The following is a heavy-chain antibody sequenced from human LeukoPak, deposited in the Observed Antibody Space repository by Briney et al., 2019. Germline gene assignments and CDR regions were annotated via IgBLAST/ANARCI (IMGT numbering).Heavy chain of an antibody. CDR1: GGSISSGGYY. D-gene: IGHD3-22*01. Sequence: SETLSLTCTVSGGSISSGGYYWSWIRQHPGKGLEWIGYIYYSGSTYYNPSLKSRVTISVDTSKNQFSLKLSPVTAADTAVYYCARLVGSSYYYDSSGEGWFAPWGQGTRVTVSS. V-gene: IGHV4-31*03. CDR2: IYYSGST. J-gene: IGHJ5*02. CDR3: ARLVGSSYYYDSSGEGWFAP.